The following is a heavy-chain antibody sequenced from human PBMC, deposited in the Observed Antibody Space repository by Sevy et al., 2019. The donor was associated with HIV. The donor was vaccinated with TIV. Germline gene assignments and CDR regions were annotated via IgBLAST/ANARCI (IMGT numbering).Heavy chain of an antibody. D-gene: IGHD2-15*01. CDR1: GDSVSSDSAT. J-gene: IGHJ4*02. Sequence: KQSQTLSLTCVISGDSVSSDSATWNWIRQSPSRGLEWLGRTYYRSEWLYTYSASVKSRIIVNPDTSKNQFSLQLSSVTPDDTTIYYCVRDRPGGGTDLDYWGQGTLVTVSS. V-gene: IGHV6-1*01. CDR3: VRDRPGGGTDLDY. CDR2: TYYRSEWLY.